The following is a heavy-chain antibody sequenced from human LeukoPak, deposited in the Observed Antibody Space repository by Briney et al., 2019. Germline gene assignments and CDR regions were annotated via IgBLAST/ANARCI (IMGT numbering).Heavy chain of an antibody. CDR1: GFTFSSYE. D-gene: IGHD6-19*01. V-gene: IGHV3-7*01. CDR2: IQQDGIEK. CDR3: ARRGWYHQIDY. J-gene: IGHJ4*02. Sequence: RPGRSLRLSCAASGFTFSSYEMNWVRQAPGKGLEWVANIQQDGIEKYYVDSVKGRFTISRDNAKNSLYLQMNSLRAEDTAVYFCARRGWYHQIDYWGQGTLVTVSS.